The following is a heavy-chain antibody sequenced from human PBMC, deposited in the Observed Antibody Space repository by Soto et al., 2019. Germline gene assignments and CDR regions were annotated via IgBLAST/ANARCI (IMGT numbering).Heavy chain of an antibody. CDR3: ARQITIFGVVITPYGMDV. J-gene: IGHJ6*02. CDR2: IWYDGSNK. Sequence: GKGLEWVAVIWYDGSNKYYADSVKGRFTISRDNSKNTLYLQMNSLRAEDTAVYYCARQITIFGVVITPYGMDVWGQGTTVTVSS. D-gene: IGHD3-3*01. V-gene: IGHV3-33*01.